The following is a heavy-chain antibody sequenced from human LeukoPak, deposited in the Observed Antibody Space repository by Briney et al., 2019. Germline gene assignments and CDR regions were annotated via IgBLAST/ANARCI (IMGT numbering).Heavy chain of an antibody. CDR1: GFTLSSYA. CDR2: VSYDAYNK. CDR3: ARDFSGSSRLDY. Sequence: GGSLRLSCAASGFTLSSYAMHWVRQAPGKGLEWVAVVSYDAYNKYYADSVKGRFTISRDNSKNTLFLQMNSLRPECTAVYYRARDFSGSSRLDYWGQGALVTVSS. V-gene: IGHV3-30-3*01. D-gene: IGHD3-10*01. J-gene: IGHJ4*02.